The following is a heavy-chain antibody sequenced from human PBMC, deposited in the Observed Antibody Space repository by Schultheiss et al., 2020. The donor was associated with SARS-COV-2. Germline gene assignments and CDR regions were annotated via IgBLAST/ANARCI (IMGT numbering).Heavy chain of an antibody. D-gene: IGHD3-16*01. CDR3: ARGWGQGQGNWFDP. CDR2: INHSGST. V-gene: IGHV4-34*01. CDR1: GGSISSYY. Sequence: SQTLSLTCTVSGGSISSYYWSWIRQPPGKGLEWIGEINHSGSTNYNPSLKSRVTISVDTSKNQFSLKLSSVTAADTAVYYCARGWGQGQGNWFDPWGQGTLVTVSS. J-gene: IGHJ5*02.